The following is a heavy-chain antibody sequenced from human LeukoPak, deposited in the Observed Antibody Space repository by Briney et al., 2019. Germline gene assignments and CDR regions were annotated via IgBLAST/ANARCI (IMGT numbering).Heavy chain of an antibody. CDR2: IYYSGST. CDR1: GGSISSYY. Sequence: SETLSLTCTVSGGSISSYYWSWIRQAPGKGLEWIGSIYYSGSTNYNPSLKSRVTISVDTPKNQFSPKLSSVTAADTAVYCCARVSAAAGRGFDYWGEGALVTLS. CDR3: ARVSAAAGRGFDY. V-gene: IGHV4-59*01. D-gene: IGHD6-13*01. J-gene: IGHJ4*02.